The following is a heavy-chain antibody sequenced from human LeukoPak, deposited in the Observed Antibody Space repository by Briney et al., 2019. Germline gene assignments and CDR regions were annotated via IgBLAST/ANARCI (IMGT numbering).Heavy chain of an antibody. V-gene: IGHV4-34*01. J-gene: IGHJ4*02. CDR3: ARVGYYFDY. Sequence: KSSETLSLTCAVYGGSFSGYYWSWIRQPPGKGLEWIGEINHSGSTNYNPSLKSRVTISVDTSKNQFSLKLSSVTAADTAVYYCARVGYYFDYWGQGTLVTVSS. CDR2: INHSGST. CDR1: GGSFSGYY. D-gene: IGHD6-25*01.